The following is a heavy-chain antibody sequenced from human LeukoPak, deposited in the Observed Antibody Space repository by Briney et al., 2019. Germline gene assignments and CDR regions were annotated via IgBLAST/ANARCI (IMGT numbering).Heavy chain of an antibody. J-gene: IGHJ4*02. V-gene: IGHV3-30*04. CDR2: ISYDGSNK. CDR1: GFTFSSYA. CDR3: ARDRAGYSSSWYFSFDY. Sequence: GRSLRLSCAASGFTFSSYAMHWVHQAPGKGLEWVAVISYDGSNKYYADSVKGRFTISRDNSKNTLYLQMNSLRAEDTAVYYCARDRAGYSSSWYFSFDYWGQGTLVTVSS. D-gene: IGHD6-13*01.